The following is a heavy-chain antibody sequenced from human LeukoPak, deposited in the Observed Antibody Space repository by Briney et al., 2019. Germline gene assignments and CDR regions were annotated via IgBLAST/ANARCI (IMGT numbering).Heavy chain of an antibody. Sequence: GGSLRLSCVASGFTLRFHNMNWVRQAPGKGLEWVSSISSTSNYIYYTDSVKGRFTVSRDNAKNSLYLQMSSLRGDDTAIYYCARRRAIVGENTGLDSWGQGTLVTVSS. CDR3: ARRRAIVGENTGLDS. CDR2: ISSTSNYI. CDR1: GFTLRFHN. J-gene: IGHJ4*02. D-gene: IGHD1-26*01. V-gene: IGHV3-21*01.